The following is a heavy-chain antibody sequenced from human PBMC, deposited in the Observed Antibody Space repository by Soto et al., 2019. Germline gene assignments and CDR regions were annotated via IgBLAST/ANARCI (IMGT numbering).Heavy chain of an antibody. J-gene: IGHJ6*02. D-gene: IGHD4-17*01. CDR1: GFTFSSYA. CDR2: ISYDGSNK. V-gene: IGHV3-30-3*01. Sequence: QVQLVESGGGVVQPGRSLRLSCAASGFTFSSYAMHWVRQAPGKGLEWVAVISYDGSNKYYADSVKGRFTISRDNSKNTLYLKMNRLRAEDTAVYYCARADFDYGDYPGARYYYYYGMDVWGQGTTVTVSS. CDR3: ARADFDYGDYPGARYYYYYGMDV.